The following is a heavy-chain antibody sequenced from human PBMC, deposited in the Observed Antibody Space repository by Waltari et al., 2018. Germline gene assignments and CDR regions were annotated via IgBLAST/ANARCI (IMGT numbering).Heavy chain of an antibody. CDR1: GYSMRGNTR. Sequence: QLQLQQSGPGLVKPSDTLSLTCVVSGYSMRGNTRWSWVRQSPDKGLEWIGQVHRSGRTNYNPSFASRAVVSLDTAMNQFSLRILSATAADTAIYYCARDLGRGLFLDSWGQGTLVTVSP. CDR2: VHRSGRT. V-gene: IGHV4-4*02. CDR3: ARDLGRGLFLDS. D-gene: IGHD2-15*01. J-gene: IGHJ4*02.